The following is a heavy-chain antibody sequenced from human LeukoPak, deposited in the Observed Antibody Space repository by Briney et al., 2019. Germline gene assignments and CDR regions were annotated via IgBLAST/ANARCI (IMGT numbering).Heavy chain of an antibody. CDR1: GFTFSSYS. J-gene: IGHJ4*02. CDR3: ASPKTPSGSYGDFDY. Sequence: PGGSLRLSCAASGFTFSSYSMNWVRQAPGRGLEWVSYISGSSRPIYYADSVKGRFTISRDNAKNSLYLQMNSLRAEDTAVYYCASPKTPSGSYGDFDYWGQGTLVTVSS. V-gene: IGHV3-48*01. CDR2: ISGSSRPI. D-gene: IGHD1-26*01.